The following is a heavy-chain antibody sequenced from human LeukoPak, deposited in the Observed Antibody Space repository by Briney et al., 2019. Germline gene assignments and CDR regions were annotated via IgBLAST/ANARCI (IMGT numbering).Heavy chain of an antibody. Sequence: SETLSLTCTVSGGSISSYYWSWIRQPPGKGLEWIGEINHSGSTNYNPSLKSRVTISVDTSKNQFSLKLSSVTAADTAVYYCAREEYSSSSSSHYYYGMDVWGQGTTVTVSS. D-gene: IGHD6-6*01. CDR3: AREEYSSSSSSHYYYGMDV. CDR1: GGSISSYY. CDR2: INHSGST. V-gene: IGHV4-34*01. J-gene: IGHJ6*02.